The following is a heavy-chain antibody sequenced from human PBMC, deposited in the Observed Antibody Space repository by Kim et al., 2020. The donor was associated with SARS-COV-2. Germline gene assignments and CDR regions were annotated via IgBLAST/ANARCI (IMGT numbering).Heavy chain of an antibody. Sequence: EQKFQGRVTMDRNTSISTAYMELSSLRSEDTAVYYCARAVYSGYAAFDIWGQGTMVIVSS. CDR3: ARAVYSGYAAFDI. V-gene: IGHV1-8*01. D-gene: IGHD3-22*01. J-gene: IGHJ3*02.